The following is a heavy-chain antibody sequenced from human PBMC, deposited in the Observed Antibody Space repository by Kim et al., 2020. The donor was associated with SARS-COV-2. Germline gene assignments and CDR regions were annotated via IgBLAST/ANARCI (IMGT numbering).Heavy chain of an antibody. CDR2: MNPNSGNT. CDR3: ARVCVRGSGSPLVAFDI. Sequence: ASVKVSCKASGYTFTSYDINWVRQATGQGLEWMGWMNPNSGNTGYAQKFQGRVTMTRNTSISTAYMELSSLRSEDTAVYYCARVCVRGSGSPLVAFDIWGQGTMVTVSS. D-gene: IGHD3-10*01. V-gene: IGHV1-8*01. J-gene: IGHJ3*02. CDR1: GYTFTSYD.